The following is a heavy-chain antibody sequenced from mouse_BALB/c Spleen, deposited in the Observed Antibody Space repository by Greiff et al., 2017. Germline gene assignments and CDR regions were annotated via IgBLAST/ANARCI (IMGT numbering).Heavy chain of an antibody. V-gene: IGHV5-6-5*01. Sequence: EVKVVESGGGLVQPGGSLKLSCAASGFTFSSYTMSWVRQTPEKRLEWVASISSGGSTYYPDSVKGRFTISRDNARNILYLQMSSLRSEDTAMYYCARALHYYGYVYFDVWGAGTTVTVSS. CDR3: ARALHYYGYVYFDV. CDR2: ISSGGST. J-gene: IGHJ1*01. CDR1: GFTFSSYT. D-gene: IGHD1-2*01.